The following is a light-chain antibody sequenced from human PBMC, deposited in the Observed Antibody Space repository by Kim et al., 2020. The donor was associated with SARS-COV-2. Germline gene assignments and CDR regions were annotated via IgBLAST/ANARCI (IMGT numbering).Light chain of an antibody. CDR3: QQYESDFLT. CDR2: DAS. CDR1: QTISSY. Sequence: GDSVTFTCRASQTISSYFAWYQQEPGKAPKLLFSDASTLESWVPSRFSGSGSGTEFTLTISSLQPEDFATYYCQQYESDFLTFGGGTKVDIK. J-gene: IGKJ4*01. V-gene: IGKV1-5*01.